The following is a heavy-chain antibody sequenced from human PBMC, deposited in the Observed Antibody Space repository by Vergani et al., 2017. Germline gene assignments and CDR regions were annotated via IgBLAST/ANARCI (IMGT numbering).Heavy chain of an antibody. D-gene: IGHD1-26*01. CDR1: GDSMNTYY. CDR3: ARDSAVGGTFDS. J-gene: IGHJ4*02. CDR2: IYDSGDT. Sequence: QVQLQESGPGLVKPSETLSLTCSVSGDSMNTYYWTWIRQPPGKGLEWIGYIYDSGDTKYNPSLKSRVTMSLDTSKNQFSLNLYSVTAADTAVYYCARDSAVGGTFDSWGQGTLVPVSS. V-gene: IGHV4-59*01.